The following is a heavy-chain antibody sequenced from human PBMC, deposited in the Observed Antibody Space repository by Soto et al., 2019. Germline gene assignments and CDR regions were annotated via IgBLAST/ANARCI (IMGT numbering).Heavy chain of an antibody. J-gene: IGHJ6*02. CDR3: ARDHTIFGVVTNYYYYYGMDV. CDR1: GGTFSSYA. V-gene: IGHV1-18*01. Sequence: QVQLVQSGAEVKKPGSSVKVSCKASGGTFSSYAISWVRQAPGQGLEWMGWISAYNGNTNYAQKLQGRVTMTADTSTSTAYMELRSLRSDDTAVYYCARDHTIFGVVTNYYYYYGMDVWGQGTTVTGSS. D-gene: IGHD3-3*01. CDR2: ISAYNGNT.